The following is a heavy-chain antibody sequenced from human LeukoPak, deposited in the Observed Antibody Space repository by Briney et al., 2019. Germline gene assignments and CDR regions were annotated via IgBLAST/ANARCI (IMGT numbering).Heavy chain of an antibody. CDR2: ISNSGST. V-gene: IGHV4-59*08. Sequence: KPSETLSLTCTDSGGSISSYYCSWIRQPPGKGLEWIGYISNSGSTNYNPSLKSRVTISVDTSKNQVSLKLSSVTAADTAVYYCARLFGTAMVGGSSYYFDYWGQGTLVTVSS. J-gene: IGHJ4*02. CDR3: ARLFGTAMVGGSSYYFDY. D-gene: IGHD5-18*01. CDR1: GGSISSYY.